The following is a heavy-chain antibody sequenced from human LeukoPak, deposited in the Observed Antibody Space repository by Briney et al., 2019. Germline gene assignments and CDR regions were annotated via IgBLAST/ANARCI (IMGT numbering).Heavy chain of an antibody. D-gene: IGHD3-3*01. J-gene: IGHJ6*03. CDR1: GGSINSYY. CDR2: IDHSGST. V-gene: IGHV4-59*01. Sequence: SETLSLTCTVSGGSINSYYWTWIRQTPGKGLEWIGYIDHSGSTNYSPSLQSRVTISIDTSKNQFSLKLNSVTAADTAVYYCAREYFSANYFFYYMDVWGTGTTVTVSS. CDR3: AREYFSANYFFYYMDV.